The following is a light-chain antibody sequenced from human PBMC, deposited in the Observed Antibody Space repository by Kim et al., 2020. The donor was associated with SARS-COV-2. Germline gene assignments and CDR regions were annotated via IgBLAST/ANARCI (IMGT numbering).Light chain of an antibody. CDR3: NSYAGNNLWV. J-gene: IGLJ3*02. CDR2: EVT. CDR1: SSDVGVYNS. Sequence: GQSVTISCTGTSSDVGVYNSVSWYQQHPGKAPKLVIYEVTKRPAGVPDRFSASKSGNTASLTVSGLQSDDEADYYCNSYAGNNLWVFGGGTQLTVL. V-gene: IGLV2-8*01.